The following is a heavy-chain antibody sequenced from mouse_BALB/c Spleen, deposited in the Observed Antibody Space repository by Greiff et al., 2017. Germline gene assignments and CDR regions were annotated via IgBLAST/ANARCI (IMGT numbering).Heavy chain of an antibody. D-gene: IGHD4-1*02. CDR1: GFTFTDYY. Sequence: EVHLVESGGGLVQPGGSLRLSCATSGFTFTDYYMSWVRQPPGKALEWLGFIRNKANGYTTEYSASVKGRFTISRDNSQSILYLQMNTLRAEDSATYYCARDPSTGTDAMDYWGQGTSVTVSS. CDR3: ARDPSTGTDAMDY. J-gene: IGHJ4*01. V-gene: IGHV7-3*02. CDR2: IRNKANGYTT.